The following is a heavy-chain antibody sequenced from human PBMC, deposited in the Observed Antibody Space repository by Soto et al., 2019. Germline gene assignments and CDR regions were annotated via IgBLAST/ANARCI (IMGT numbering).Heavy chain of an antibody. D-gene: IGHD3-16*02. CDR3: ARAKYDYVWGSYRPFYWYFDL. V-gene: IGHV4-30-2*01. Sequence: PSETLSLTCAVSGGSISSGGYSWSWIRQPPGKGLEWIGYIYHSGSTYYNPSLKSRVTISVDRSKNQFSLKLSSVTAADTAVYYCARAKYDYVWGSYRPFYWYFDLWGRGTLVTVSS. CDR2: IYHSGST. J-gene: IGHJ2*01. CDR1: GGSISSGGYS.